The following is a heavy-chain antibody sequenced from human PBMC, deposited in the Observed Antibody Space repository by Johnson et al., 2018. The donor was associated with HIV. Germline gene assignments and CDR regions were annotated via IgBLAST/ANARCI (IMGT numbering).Heavy chain of an antibody. CDR2: IWYDGSNK. CDR3: ARGGLLWFGHPAD. D-gene: IGHD3-10*01. Sequence: QMQLVESGGGVVQPGRSLRLSCAASGFTFNSYGMHWVRQAPGKGLEWVAVIWYDGSNKYYADSVKARFTISRDNSKNTLYLQMNSLRTEDTTVYYCARGGLLWFGHPADWGQGTMVTVSS. V-gene: IGHV3-30*19. CDR1: GFTFNSYG. J-gene: IGHJ3*01.